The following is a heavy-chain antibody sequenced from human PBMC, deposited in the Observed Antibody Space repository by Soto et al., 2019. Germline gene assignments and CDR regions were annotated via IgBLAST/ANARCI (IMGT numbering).Heavy chain of an antibody. D-gene: IGHD1-26*01. CDR1: GGSISSGGYY. V-gene: IGHV4-31*03. CDR3: AGIYSWSPGGTLRY. J-gene: IGHJ4*02. Sequence: QVQLQESGPGLVKPSQTLSLTCTVSGGSISSGGYYWSWIRQHPGKGLEWIGYIYYSGSTYYNPSLKSRVTIPVETSKNQFSLKLSSVTAADTAVYYWAGIYSWSPGGTLRYWGQGPLVTVSS. CDR2: IYYSGST.